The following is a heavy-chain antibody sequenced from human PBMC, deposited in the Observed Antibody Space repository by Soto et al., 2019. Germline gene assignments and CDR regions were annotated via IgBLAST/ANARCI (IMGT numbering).Heavy chain of an antibody. J-gene: IGHJ4*02. D-gene: IGHD6-13*01. V-gene: IGHV4-61*08. Sequence: SETLSLTCTVSGGSVSSGGYYWSWIRQPPGKGLEWIGYIYYSGSTNYNPSLKSRVTISVDTSKNQFSLKLSSVTAADTAVYYCARDLYSSSWYDYWGQGTLVTVSS. CDR3: ARDLYSSSWYDY. CDR1: GGSVSSGGYY. CDR2: IYYSGST.